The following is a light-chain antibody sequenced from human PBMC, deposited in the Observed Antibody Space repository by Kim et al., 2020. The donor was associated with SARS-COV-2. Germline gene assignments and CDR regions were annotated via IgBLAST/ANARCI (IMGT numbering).Light chain of an antibody. V-gene: IGKV3-20*01. J-gene: IGKJ1*01. CDR3: QQYGSSPRT. Sequence: EIVLTQSPGTLSLSPGERATLSCRASQSVSSSYLAWYQQRPGQAPRLLIYGASSRATGIPDRFSGSGSGTDFTLTISRLEPEDFEVYYWQQYGSSPRTFGQGTKVDIK. CDR2: GAS. CDR1: QSVSSSY.